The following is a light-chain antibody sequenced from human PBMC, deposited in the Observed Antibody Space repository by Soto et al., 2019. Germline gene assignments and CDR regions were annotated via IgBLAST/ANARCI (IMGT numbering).Light chain of an antibody. V-gene: IGKV1-39*01. CDR3: QQCHATPLP. Sequence: EIQVTQSPAFRSASVGDGLTISCRASQSISNYLNWYQQKPGKAPNLLIFGATTLQSGVPSRFSGSGYGTDFTLTITTLQPEDVGMYYCQQCHATPLPFGQGTRLEIK. CDR1: QSISNY. J-gene: IGKJ5*01. CDR2: GAT.